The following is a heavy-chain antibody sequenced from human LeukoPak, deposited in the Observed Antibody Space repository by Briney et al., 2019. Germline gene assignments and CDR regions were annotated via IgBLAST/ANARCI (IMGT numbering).Heavy chain of an antibody. CDR3: VKDARIMITFGGVIVDY. Sequence: GGSLRLSCAASGFSFNNYAMVWVRQTPGKGLEWVSVISAGNDIVYADSVKGRFTISRDNSKNTLYLQMSSLRAEDTAVYYCVKDARIMITFGGVIVDYWGQGTLVTVSS. CDR1: GFSFNNYA. V-gene: IGHV3-23*01. CDR2: ISAGNDI. D-gene: IGHD3-16*02. J-gene: IGHJ4*02.